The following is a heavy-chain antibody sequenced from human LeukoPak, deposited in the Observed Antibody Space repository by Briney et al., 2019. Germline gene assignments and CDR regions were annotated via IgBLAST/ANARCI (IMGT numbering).Heavy chain of an antibody. CDR2: IVVGSGNT. Sequence: ASVKVSCKASGFTFTSSAVQWVRQARGQRLEWIGWIVVGSGNTNYAQKFQERVTITRDMSTSTAYMELSSLRSEDTAVYYCATPRSYGSGSYYYWGQGTLVTVSS. CDR1: GFTFTSSA. J-gene: IGHJ4*02. CDR3: ATPRSYGSGSYYY. V-gene: IGHV1-58*01. D-gene: IGHD3-10*01.